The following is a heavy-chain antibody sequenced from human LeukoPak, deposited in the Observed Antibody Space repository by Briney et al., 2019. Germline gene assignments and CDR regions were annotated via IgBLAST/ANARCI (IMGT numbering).Heavy chain of an antibody. J-gene: IGHJ4*02. CDR3: ARQVELLDYFDY. D-gene: IGHD1-26*01. V-gene: IGHV1-2*02. Sequence: ASVKVSCKASGSTFTGYYMHWVRQAPGQGLEWMGWINPNSGGTNYAQKFQGRVTMTRDTSISTAYMELSRLRSDDTAVYYCARQVELLDYFDYWGQGTLVTVSS. CDR1: GSTFTGYY. CDR2: INPNSGGT.